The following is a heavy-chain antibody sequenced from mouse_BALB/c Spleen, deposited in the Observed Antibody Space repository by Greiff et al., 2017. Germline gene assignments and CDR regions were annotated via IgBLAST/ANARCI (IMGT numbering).Heavy chain of an antibody. J-gene: IGHJ3*01. Sequence: EVNVVESGGDLVKPGGSLKLSCAASGFTFSSYGMSWVRQTPDKRLEWVATISSGGSYTYYPDSVKGRFTISRDNAKNTLYLQMSSLKSEDTAMYYCARHGGLRRTLAYWGQGTLVTVSA. D-gene: IGHD2-4*01. V-gene: IGHV5-6*01. CDR1: GFTFSSYG. CDR2: ISSGGSYT. CDR3: ARHGGLRRTLAY.